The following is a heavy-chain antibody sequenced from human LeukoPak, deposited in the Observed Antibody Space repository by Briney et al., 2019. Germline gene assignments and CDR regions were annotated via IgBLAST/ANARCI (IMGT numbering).Heavy chain of an antibody. CDR2: ILGSGGST. D-gene: IGHD3-9*01. J-gene: IGHJ4*02. CDR1: GFTFSNYA. V-gene: IGHV3-23*01. Sequence: GASLRLSCAASGFTFSNYAMSWVRQAPGKGLEWVSAILGSGGSTYYADSVKGRFTVSRDDSKSTLYLQMNSLRAEDTALYYCAKWGDYDVLTGYYVPDYWGQGTLVTVSS. CDR3: AKWGDYDVLTGYYVPDY.